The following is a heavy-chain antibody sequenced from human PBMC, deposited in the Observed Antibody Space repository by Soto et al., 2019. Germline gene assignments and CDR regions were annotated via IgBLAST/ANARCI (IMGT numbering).Heavy chain of an antibody. D-gene: IGHD6-13*01. J-gene: IGHJ6*02. CDR1: GFTFSSYA. Sequence: QVQLVESGGGVVQPGRSLRLSCAASGFTFSSYAMHWVRQAPGKGLEWVAVISYDGSNKYYADSVKGRFTISRDNSKNTLYLQMNSLRAEDTAVYYCARVKLEDSGSRNRIYYYYGMDVWGQGTTVTVSS. CDR2: ISYDGSNK. CDR3: ARVKLEDSGSRNRIYYYYGMDV. V-gene: IGHV3-30-3*01.